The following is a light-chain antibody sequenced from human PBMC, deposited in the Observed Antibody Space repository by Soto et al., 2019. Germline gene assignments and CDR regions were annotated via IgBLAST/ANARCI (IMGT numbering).Light chain of an antibody. V-gene: IGKV3-15*01. CDR2: GAS. CDR3: QQYNYWPIT. Sequence: EVVMTQSPATLSVSPGERVTLSCRSSQSVADNLAWFQQKPGQGPRLRIYGASTRATGIPARFSGSGSETDFTLTVSSLRSEDSAVYYCQQYNYWPITFGQGIRLEI. CDR1: QSVADN. J-gene: IGKJ5*01.